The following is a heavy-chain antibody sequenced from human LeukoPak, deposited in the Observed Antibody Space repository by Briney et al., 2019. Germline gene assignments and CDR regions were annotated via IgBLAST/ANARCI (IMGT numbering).Heavy chain of an antibody. CDR3: SKSIVVVLAAPYGLDV. D-gene: IGHD2-2*01. J-gene: IGHJ6*02. CDR1: GFTFSSYA. CDR2: ITKSDGTT. Sequence: GGSLRLSCAASGFTFSSYAMTWVRQAPGKGLEWVSSITKSDGTTFYADSVRGRFTISRDNSKNTLYLQMTSLRAEDTAVYYCSKSIVVVLAAPYGLDVWGQGTTVTVSS. V-gene: IGHV3-23*01.